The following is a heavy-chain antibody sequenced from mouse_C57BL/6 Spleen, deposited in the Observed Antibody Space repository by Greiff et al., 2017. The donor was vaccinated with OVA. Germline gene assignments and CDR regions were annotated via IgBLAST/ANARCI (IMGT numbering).Heavy chain of an antibody. CDR3: TKLLAMDY. V-gene: IGHV6-3*01. CDR1: GFTFSNYW. Sequence: EVKLVESGGGLVQPGGSMKLSCAASGFTFSNYWMNWVRQSPEKGLEWVAQISFKSDNYATHYAESVKGRFTISRADSKRSVDLQMDDLRAEDTGIYYCTKLLAMDYWGQGTSVTVSS. CDR2: ISFKSDNYAT. J-gene: IGHJ4*01.